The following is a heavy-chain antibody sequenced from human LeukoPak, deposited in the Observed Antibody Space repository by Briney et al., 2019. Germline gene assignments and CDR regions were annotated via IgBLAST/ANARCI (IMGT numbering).Heavy chain of an antibody. CDR2: IYYSGST. CDR3: ARDSHAYFDAFDI. V-gene: IGHV4-39*07. J-gene: IGHJ3*02. CDR1: GGSISSSSYY. Sequence: SETLSLTCTVSGGSISSSSYYWGWIRQPPGKGLEWIGSIYYSGSTYYNPSLKSRVTISVDTSKSQFSLKLSSVSAADTAVYFCARDSHAYFDAFDIWGQGTMVTVSS. D-gene: IGHD2/OR15-2a*01.